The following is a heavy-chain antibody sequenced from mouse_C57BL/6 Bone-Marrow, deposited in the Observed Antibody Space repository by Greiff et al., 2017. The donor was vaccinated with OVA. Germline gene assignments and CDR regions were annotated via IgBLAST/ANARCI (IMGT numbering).Heavy chain of an antibody. CDR1: GYTFTSYG. J-gene: IGHJ3*01. CDR2: IYPRSGNT. D-gene: IGHD3-3*01. Sequence: VKLMESGAELARPGASVKLSCKASGYTFTSYGISWVKQRTGQGLEWIGEIYPRSGNTYYNEKFKGKATLTADKSSSTAYMELRSLTSEDSAVYFCARRDWGAEAYWGQGTLVTVSA. V-gene: IGHV1-81*01. CDR3: ARRDWGAEAY.